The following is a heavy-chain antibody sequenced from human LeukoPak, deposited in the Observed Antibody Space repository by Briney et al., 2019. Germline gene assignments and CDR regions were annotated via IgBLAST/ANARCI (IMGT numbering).Heavy chain of an antibody. CDR3: ATDLSRGRQMGFDY. CDR2: FDPEDGET. D-gene: IGHD3-10*01. V-gene: IGHV1-24*01. CDR1: GYTLTELS. Sequence: ASVKVSCKVSGYTLTELSMHWVRQAPGKGLEWMGGFDPEDGETIYAQKFQGRVTMTEDTSTDTAYMELSSLRSEDTAVYYCATDLSRGRQMGFDYWGQGTLVTVSS. J-gene: IGHJ4*02.